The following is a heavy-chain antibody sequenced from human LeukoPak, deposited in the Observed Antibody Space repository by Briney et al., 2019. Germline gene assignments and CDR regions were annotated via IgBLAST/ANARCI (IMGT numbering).Heavy chain of an antibody. D-gene: IGHD3-3*01. V-gene: IGHV3-9*01. CDR3: AKDGSRYYDFWSGYYDYYYYYYMDV. CDR2: ISWNSGSI. Sequence: GGSLRLSCAASGFTFDDYAMHWVRQAPGKGLEWVSGISWNSGSIGYADSVKGRFTISRDNSKNTLYLQMNSLRAEDTAVYYCAKDGSRYYDFWSGYYDYYYYYYMDVWSKGTTVTVSS. J-gene: IGHJ6*03. CDR1: GFTFDDYA.